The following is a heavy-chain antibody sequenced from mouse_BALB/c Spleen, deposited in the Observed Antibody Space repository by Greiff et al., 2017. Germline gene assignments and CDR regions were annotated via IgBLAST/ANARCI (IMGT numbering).Heavy chain of an antibody. CDR3: ARTPWAY. Sequence: EVKLVESGAELVKPGASVKLSCTASGFNIKDTYIYWVKQRPEQGLEWIGRIDPANGNTKYDPKFQGKATITADTSSNTAYLQLSSLTSEDTAVYYCARTPWAYWGQGTLVTVSA. CDR1: GFNIKDTY. CDR2: IDPANGNT. V-gene: IGHV14-3*02. J-gene: IGHJ3*01.